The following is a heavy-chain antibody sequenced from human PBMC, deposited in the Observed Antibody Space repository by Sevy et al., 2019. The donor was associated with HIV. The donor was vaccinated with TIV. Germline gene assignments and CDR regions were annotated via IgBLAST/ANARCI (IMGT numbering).Heavy chain of an antibody. CDR3: ASPLSFNYATGSEEFDY. CDR1: GLTFSTYS. Sequence: GGSLRLSCAASGLTFSTYSMNWVRQAPGKGLEWVSYISSSSSTIFYADSVKGRFTISRDNAKNSLYLQMNSLRAEDTAVYYCASPLSFNYATGSEEFDYWGRGTLVTVSS. CDR2: ISSSSSTI. J-gene: IGHJ4*02. D-gene: IGHD3-10*01. V-gene: IGHV3-48*01.